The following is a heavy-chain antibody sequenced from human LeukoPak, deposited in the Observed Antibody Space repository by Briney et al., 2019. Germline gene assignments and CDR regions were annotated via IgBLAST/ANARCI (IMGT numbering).Heavy chain of an antibody. CDR1: GFTFRNYE. D-gene: IGHD3-22*01. V-gene: IGHV3-48*03. CDR3: ARDRRTYYDSSGYPDY. Sequence: GGSLRLSCAGSGFTFRNYEMSWVRQAPGKGLEWVSHISRDGSTVYYRDSVKGRFAISRDNVKNSLYLQMNSLRAEDTAVYYCARDRRTYYDSSGYPDYWGQGTLVTVSS. J-gene: IGHJ4*02. CDR2: ISRDGSTV.